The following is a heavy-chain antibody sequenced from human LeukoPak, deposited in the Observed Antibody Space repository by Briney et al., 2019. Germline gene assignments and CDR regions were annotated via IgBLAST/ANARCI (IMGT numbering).Heavy chain of an antibody. D-gene: IGHD4-17*01. CDR2: IYHSGST. CDR3: ARVNGSDYGDYADY. J-gene: IGHJ4*02. CDR1: GGSISSSNW. V-gene: IGHV4-4*02. Sequence: SETLSLTCAVSGGSISSSNWWSWVRQPPGKWLEWIGEIYHSGSTNYNPSLKSRVTISVDKSKNQFSLKLSSVTAADTAVYYCARVNGSDYGDYADYWGQGTLVTVSS.